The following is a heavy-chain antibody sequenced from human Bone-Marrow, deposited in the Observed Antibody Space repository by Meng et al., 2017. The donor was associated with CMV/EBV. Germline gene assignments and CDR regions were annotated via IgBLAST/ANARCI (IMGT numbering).Heavy chain of an antibody. J-gene: IGHJ4*02. CDR2: IRYDRSNK. CDR1: GFTFSSYA. CDR3: VRYYYDSRLLDY. Sequence: GESLKISCAASGFTFSSYAMSWVRQAPGKGLEWVAYIRYDRSNKYYADSVKGRFTISRDNSKNTLYLQMNSLRVDDTAVYYCVRYYYDSRLLDYWGQGTLVTVSS. V-gene: IGHV3-30*02. D-gene: IGHD3-22*01.